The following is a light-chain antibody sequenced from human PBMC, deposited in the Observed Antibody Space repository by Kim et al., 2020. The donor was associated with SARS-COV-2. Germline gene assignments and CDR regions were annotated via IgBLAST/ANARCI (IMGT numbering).Light chain of an antibody. CDR2: WAS. CDR1: QSVLYNSNNKNY. CDR3: QQYYSTPRT. V-gene: IGKV4-1*01. Sequence: DIVMTQSPDSLAVSLGERATINCKSSQSVLYNSNNKNYLAWYQQKPGQPPKLLIYWASTRESGVPDRFSGSGSGTDFTLTISSLQDEDVAVYYCQQYYSTPRTFGQGTKVDIK. J-gene: IGKJ1*01.